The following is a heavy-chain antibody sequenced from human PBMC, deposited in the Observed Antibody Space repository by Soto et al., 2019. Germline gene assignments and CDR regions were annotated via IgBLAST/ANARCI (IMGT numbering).Heavy chain of an antibody. CDR3: ARAIGWFGELLGGYYFDY. CDR1: GGSISSGGYS. Sequence: QLQLQESGSGLVKPSQTLSLTCAVSGGSISSGGYSWSWIRQPPGKGLEWIGYIYHSGSTYYNRSLKSRVTISVDRSKNQFSLKLSSVTAADTAVYYCARAIGWFGELLGGYYFDYWGQGTLVTVSS. J-gene: IGHJ4*02. CDR2: IYHSGST. V-gene: IGHV4-30-2*01. D-gene: IGHD3-10*01.